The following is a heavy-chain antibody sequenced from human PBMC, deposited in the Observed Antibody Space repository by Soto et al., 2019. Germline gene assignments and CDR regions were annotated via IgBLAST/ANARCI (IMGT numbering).Heavy chain of an antibody. CDR1: GFTFSSHA. CDR2: ITGSGDST. D-gene: IGHD6-19*01. CDR3: AKDLQFRGWLSAQTFDY. V-gene: IGHV3-23*01. Sequence: EVQLLESGGGLVQPGGSLRLSCAVSGFTFSSHAMIWVRQAPGKGLECVSSITGSGDSTYYADSVKGRFTISTANSKSTLSLQMNSLRAENTAVYYCAKDLQFRGWLSAQTFDYWGQGTQVTVSS. J-gene: IGHJ4*02.